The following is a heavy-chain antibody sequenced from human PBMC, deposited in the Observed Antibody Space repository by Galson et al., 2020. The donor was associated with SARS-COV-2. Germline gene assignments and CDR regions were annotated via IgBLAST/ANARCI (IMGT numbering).Heavy chain of an antibody. V-gene: IGHV3-7*03. J-gene: IGHJ4*02. D-gene: IGHD3-9*01. Sequence: WGSLRLSCAASGFTFRDYWMNWVRQAPGKGLEWVANINQVGSEKYYVDSVKGRFTISRDNAKNSLYLQMNSLRDEDTAVYYCARDPYSSVWDEDFDTWGQGTLVTVSS. CDR2: INQVGSEK. CDR3: ARDPYSSVWDEDFDT. CDR1: GFTFRDYW.